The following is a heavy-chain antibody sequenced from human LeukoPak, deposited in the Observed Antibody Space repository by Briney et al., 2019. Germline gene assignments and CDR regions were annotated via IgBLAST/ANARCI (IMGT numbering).Heavy chain of an antibody. V-gene: IGHV4-39*07. D-gene: IGHD5-24*01. J-gene: IGHJ5*02. CDR2: INHSGST. CDR3: ARGRFRGLQYNWFDP. CDR1: GGSISSSSYY. Sequence: PSETLSLTCTVSGGSISSSSYYWSWIRQPPGKGLEWIGEINHSGSTNYNPSLKSRVTISVDTSKNQFSLKLSSVTAADTAVYYCARGRFRGLQYNWFDPWGQGTLVTVSS.